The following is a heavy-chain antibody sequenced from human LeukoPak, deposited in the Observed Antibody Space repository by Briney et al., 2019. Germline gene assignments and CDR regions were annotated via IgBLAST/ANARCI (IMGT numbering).Heavy chain of an antibody. D-gene: IGHD3-3*01. CDR3: ARHDFWSGYSYY. V-gene: IGHV4-39*01. CDR2: IYYSGST. Sequence: SETLSLTYTVSGGSISSSSYSWGWIRQPPGKGLEWIGSIYYSGSTYYNPSLKSRVTISVDTSKNQFSLKLSSVTAADTAVYYCARHDFWSGYSYYWGQGTLVTVSS. J-gene: IGHJ4*02. CDR1: GGSISSSSYS.